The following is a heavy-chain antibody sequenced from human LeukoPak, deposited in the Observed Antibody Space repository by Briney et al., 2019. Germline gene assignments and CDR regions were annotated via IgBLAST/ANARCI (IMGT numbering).Heavy chain of an antibody. D-gene: IGHD2-2*01. Sequence: SETLSLTCAVSGYSISSGYYWGWIRQPPGKGLEWIGSIYHSGSTYYNPSLKGRVTISVDTSKNQFSLKLSSVTAADTAVYYCARLGLLCTGHWFDPWGQGTLVTVSS. CDR3: ARLGLLCTGHWFDP. CDR2: IYHSGST. V-gene: IGHV4-38-2*01. J-gene: IGHJ5*02. CDR1: GYSISSGYY.